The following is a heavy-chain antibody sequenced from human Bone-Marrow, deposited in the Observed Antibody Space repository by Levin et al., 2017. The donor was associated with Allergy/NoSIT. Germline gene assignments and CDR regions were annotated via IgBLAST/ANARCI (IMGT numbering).Heavy chain of an antibody. CDR3: ARGYKSGLSFG. V-gene: IGHV3-66*01. CDR2: IYSGGDT. D-gene: IGHD5-12*01. Sequence: LSLTCAASGISVSNTHMSWVRPAPGKGLECVAGIYSGGDTYQSDSVKSRFTVSRDNSKNTVYLHMSNLRGDDTAVYYCARGYKSGLSFGWGQGTLVTVSS. J-gene: IGHJ4*02. CDR1: GISVSNTH.